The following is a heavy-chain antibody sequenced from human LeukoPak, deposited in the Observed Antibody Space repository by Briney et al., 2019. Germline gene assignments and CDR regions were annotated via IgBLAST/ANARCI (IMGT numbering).Heavy chain of an antibody. D-gene: IGHD3-16*01. V-gene: IGHV4-34*01. Sequence: PSETLSLTCAVYGGSFSGYYWSWIRQPPGKGLEWIGEINHSGSTNYNPSLKSRVTISVDTSKNQFSLKLSSVTAADTAVYYCASGFRGRDFDYWGQGTLVTVSS. CDR1: GGSFSGYY. CDR2: INHSGST. CDR3: ASGFRGRDFDY. J-gene: IGHJ4*02.